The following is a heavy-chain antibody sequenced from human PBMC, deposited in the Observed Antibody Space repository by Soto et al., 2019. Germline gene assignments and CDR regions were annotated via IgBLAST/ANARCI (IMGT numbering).Heavy chain of an antibody. CDR3: ATYDILTGYGAFDI. Sequence: ASVTVFCNASAYTFTSYDINWVRQATGQGLEWMGWMNPSSGNTGYAQKFQGRVTMTRNASMGTAYRGLRGVGCEDTAVYYCATYDILTGYGAFDIWGQGTMVTVSS. J-gene: IGHJ3*02. D-gene: IGHD3-9*01. CDR2: MNPSSGNT. CDR1: AYTFTSYD. V-gene: IGHV1-8*01.